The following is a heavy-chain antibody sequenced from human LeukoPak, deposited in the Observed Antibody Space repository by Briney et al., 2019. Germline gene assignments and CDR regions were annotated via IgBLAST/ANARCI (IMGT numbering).Heavy chain of an antibody. Sequence: GGSLRLSCAASGFTFSSYSMNWVRQAPGKGLEGVSSISSSSSYIYYADSVKGRFTISRDNAKNSLYLQMNSLRAEDTAVYYCARDGLGLVLAPYNWFDPWGQGTVVTVSS. V-gene: IGHV3-21*01. J-gene: IGHJ5*02. CDR1: GFTFSSYS. CDR2: ISSSSSYI. D-gene: IGHD3-3*02. CDR3: ARDGLGLVLAPYNWFDP.